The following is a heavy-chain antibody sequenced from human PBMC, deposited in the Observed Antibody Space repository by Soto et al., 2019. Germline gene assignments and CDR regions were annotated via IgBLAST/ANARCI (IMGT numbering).Heavy chain of an antibody. V-gene: IGHV3-33*01. J-gene: IGHJ6*02. CDR2: IWYDGSNK. D-gene: IGHD2-8*01. CDR1: GFTFSSYG. Sequence: PGGSLRLSCAASGFTFSSYGMHWVRQAPGKGLEWVAVIWYDGSNKYYADSVKGRFTISRDNSKNTLYLQMNSLRAEDTAVYYCARDGMVYASTYYYYGMDVWGQGTTVTVSS. CDR3: ARDGMVYASTYYYYGMDV.